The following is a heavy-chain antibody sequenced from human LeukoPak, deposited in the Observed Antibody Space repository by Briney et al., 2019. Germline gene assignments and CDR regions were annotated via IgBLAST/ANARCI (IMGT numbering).Heavy chain of an antibody. V-gene: IGHV3-23*01. Sequence: GGSLRLSCAASGFTFGSYAMYWVRQAPGKGLEWVSGIFGSGGSAHYADSVKGRFTISRDNSKNTLHLQMNRLTVNDTAVYYCAKARVEEYQLLDSFDIWGRGTMVTVSS. CDR2: IFGSGGSA. CDR1: GFTFGSYA. D-gene: IGHD2-2*01. J-gene: IGHJ3*02. CDR3: AKARVEEYQLLDSFDI.